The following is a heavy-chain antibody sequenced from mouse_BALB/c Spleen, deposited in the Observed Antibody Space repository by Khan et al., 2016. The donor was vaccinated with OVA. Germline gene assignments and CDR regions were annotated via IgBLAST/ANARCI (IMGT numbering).Heavy chain of an antibody. Sequence: VQLKESGAELVRPGALVKLSCKASGFNIKDYYMHWVKQRPEQGLEWIGWIDPENGETVYDPKFQGKANITADTSSNTAYLQLSSLTSEDPAVYYCARSGYFAWFAYWGQGTLVTVAA. V-gene: IGHV14-1*02. CDR1: GFNIKDYY. J-gene: IGHJ3*01. CDR2: IDPENGET. CDR3: ARSGYFAWFAY.